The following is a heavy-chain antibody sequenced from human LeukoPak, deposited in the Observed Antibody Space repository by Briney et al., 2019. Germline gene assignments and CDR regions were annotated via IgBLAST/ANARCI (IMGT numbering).Heavy chain of an antibody. D-gene: IGHD2-2*02. CDR1: GGSFSGYY. CDR3: ARAGYCSSTSCYNDY. J-gene: IGHJ4*02. Sequence: PSETLSLTCAVDGGSFSGYYWSWIRQPPGKGLEWIGEINHSGSTNYNPSLKSRVTISVDTSTNQFSLKLSSVTAADTAVYYCARAGYCSSTSCYNDYWDQGPLVTVSS. V-gene: IGHV4-34*01. CDR2: INHSGST.